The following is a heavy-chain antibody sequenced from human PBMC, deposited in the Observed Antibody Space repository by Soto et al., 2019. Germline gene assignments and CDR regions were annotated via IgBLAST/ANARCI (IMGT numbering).Heavy chain of an antibody. CDR3: ARDKGSDSSGWYNWFDP. V-gene: IGHV1-18*01. CDR1: GYTFTSYG. D-gene: IGHD6-19*01. J-gene: IGHJ5*02. Sequence: ASVKVSCKASGYTFTSYGISWVRQAPGQGLEWMGWISAYNGNTDYAQKLQGRVTMTTDTSTSTAYMELRSLRSDDTAVYYCARDKGSDSSGWYNWFDPWGQGTLVTSPQ. CDR2: ISAYNGNT.